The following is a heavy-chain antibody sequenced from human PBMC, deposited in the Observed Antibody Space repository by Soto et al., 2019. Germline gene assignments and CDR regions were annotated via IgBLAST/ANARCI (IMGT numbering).Heavy chain of an antibody. Sequence: QVQLVQSGAEVKKPGSSLKVSCKASGGTFSSYAISWVRQAPGQGLEWMGGIIPIFGTANYAQKFQGRVTITADESTSTAYMELSSLRSEDTAVYYCARGGGYCSSTSCFREYYYYGMDVWGQGTTVTVSS. V-gene: IGHV1-69*01. J-gene: IGHJ6*02. D-gene: IGHD2-2*01. CDR1: GGTFSSYA. CDR3: ARGGGYCSSTSCFREYYYYGMDV. CDR2: IIPIFGTA.